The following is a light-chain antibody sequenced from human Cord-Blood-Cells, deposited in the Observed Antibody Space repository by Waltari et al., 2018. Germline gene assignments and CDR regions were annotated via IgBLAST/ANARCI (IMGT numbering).Light chain of an antibody. V-gene: IGKV1-39*01. Sequence: DIQMTQSPSSLSASVGDRLTITCLAIQSISSYLNWYQQKPGKAPNVLIYAASSLQSGVPSRFSGSGSWTDFTLTINSLQPEDFATYYCQQSYSTAWTFGQGTKVEIK. CDR1: QSISSY. J-gene: IGKJ1*01. CDR3: QQSYSTAWT. CDR2: AAS.